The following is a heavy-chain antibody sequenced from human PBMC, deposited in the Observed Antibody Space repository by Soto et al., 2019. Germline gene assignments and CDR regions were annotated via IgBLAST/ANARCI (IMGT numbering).Heavy chain of an antibody. J-gene: IGHJ4*02. CDR3: AKERYDSSGYHKGTDY. CDR2: ISGSGGST. D-gene: IGHD3-22*01. V-gene: IGHV3-23*01. CDR1: GFTFSSYA. Sequence: GGSLRLSCAASGFTFSSYAMSWVRQAPGKGLEWVSAISGSGGSTYYADSVKGRFTISRDNSKNTLYLQVNSLRAEDTAVYYCAKERYDSSGYHKGTDYWGQGTLVTVSS.